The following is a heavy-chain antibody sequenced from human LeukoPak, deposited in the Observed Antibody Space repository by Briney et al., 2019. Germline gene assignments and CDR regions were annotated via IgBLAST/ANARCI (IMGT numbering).Heavy chain of an antibody. CDR3: VKNGALAVDYFHH. J-gene: IGHJ1*01. D-gene: IGHD6-19*01. CDR2: ISGSSSDI. Sequence: SGGSLRLSCVASGFTFSSYTMNWVRQAPGKGLEWVSSISGSSSDIYQADSVKGRFTISRDNSKNTVYLQMNSLRAEDTAVYWCVKNGALAVDYFHHWGPGTLVTVSS. V-gene: IGHV3-21*04. CDR1: GFTFSSYT.